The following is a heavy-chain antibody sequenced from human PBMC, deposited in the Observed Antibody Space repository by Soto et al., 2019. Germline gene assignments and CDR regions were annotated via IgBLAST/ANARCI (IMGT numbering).Heavy chain of an antibody. J-gene: IGHJ4*02. D-gene: IGHD6-13*01. CDR2: ISSDAINI. Sequence: QVQLVESGGGVVQPGRSLRLSCAASAFTFSSFGMHWVRQAPGKGLEWVAAISSDAINIYYADSVKGRFTISRDNSKNTLYLQMNSLRPGDTAVYYCVEPGNDYWGQGTLVTVSS. V-gene: IGHV3-30*03. CDR1: AFTFSSFG. CDR3: VEPGNDY.